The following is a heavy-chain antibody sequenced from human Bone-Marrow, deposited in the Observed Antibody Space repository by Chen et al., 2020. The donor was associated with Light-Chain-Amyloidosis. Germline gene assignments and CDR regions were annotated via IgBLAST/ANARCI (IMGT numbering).Heavy chain of an antibody. J-gene: IGHJ6*02. CDR1: GGTFSSYA. Sequence: QVQLVQSGAEVKKPGSSVKVSCKASGGTFSSYAISWVRQAPGQGLEWMGGIIPIFGTANYAQKFQGRVTITADKSTSTAYMELSSLRSEDTAVYYCARSLLEGITMIVAYNYYYYGMDVWGQGTTVTVSS. CDR3: ARSLLEGITMIVAYNYYYYGMDV. V-gene: IGHV1-69*06. CDR2: IIPIFGTA. D-gene: IGHD3-22*01.